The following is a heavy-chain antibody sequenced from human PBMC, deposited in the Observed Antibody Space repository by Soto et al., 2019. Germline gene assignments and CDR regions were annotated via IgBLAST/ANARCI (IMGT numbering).Heavy chain of an antibody. CDR1: GGTFSNYA. J-gene: IGHJ6*02. CDR2: IIPLHNTS. Sequence: GASVKVSCKASGGTFSNYAISWVRQARGQGLEWLGGIIPLHNTSNYSEKFVGRLSVTADISSSTVYMHLSGLTSGDTATYYCASWSAWNPLYYHGMDVWGQGTTVTVSS. V-gene: IGHV1-69*10. CDR3: ASWSAWNPLYYHGMDV. D-gene: IGHD1-1*01.